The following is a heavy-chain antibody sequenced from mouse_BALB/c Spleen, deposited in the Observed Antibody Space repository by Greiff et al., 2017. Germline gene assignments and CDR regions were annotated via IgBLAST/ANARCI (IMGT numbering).Heavy chain of an antibody. CDR2: ISSGSSTI. V-gene: IGHV5-17*02. D-gene: IGHD1-1*01. J-gene: IGHJ4*01. CDR1: GFTFSSFG. CDR3: ARGGTYYGSSSYAMDY. Sequence: EVQGVESGGGLVQPGGSRKLSCAASGFTFSSFGMHWVRQAPEKGLEWVAYISSGSSTIYYADTVKGRFTISRDNPKNTLFLQMTSLRSEDTAMYYCARGGTYYGSSSYAMDYWGQGTSVTVSS.